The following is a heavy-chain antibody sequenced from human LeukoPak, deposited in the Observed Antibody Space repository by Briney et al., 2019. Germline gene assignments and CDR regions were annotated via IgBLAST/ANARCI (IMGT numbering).Heavy chain of an antibody. CDR3: ARESHEGATRAYNWFDP. J-gene: IGHJ5*02. V-gene: IGHV3-48*01. CDR2: ISSSSSTI. CDR1: GFTFSSYS. Sequence: PGGSLRLSCAASGFTFSSYSMNWVRQAAGKGLEWVSYISSSSSTIYYADSVKGRFTISRDNSKNTLYLQMNSLRPEDTALYYCARESHEGATRAYNWFDPWGQGTLVTVSS. D-gene: IGHD1-26*01.